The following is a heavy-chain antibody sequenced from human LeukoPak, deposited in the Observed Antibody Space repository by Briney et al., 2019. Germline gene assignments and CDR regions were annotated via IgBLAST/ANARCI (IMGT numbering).Heavy chain of an antibody. CDR3: VTYYYDSSGYYYTAEFDY. D-gene: IGHD3-22*01. CDR2: IYSCGST. Sequence: GGSLRLSCAASGFTVSSNYMSWVRQAPGKGLEWVSVIYSCGSTYYADSVKGRFTISRDNSKNTLYLQMNSLRAEDTAVYYCVTYYYDSSGYYYTAEFDYWGQGTLVTVSS. J-gene: IGHJ4*02. V-gene: IGHV3-53*01. CDR1: GFTVSSNY.